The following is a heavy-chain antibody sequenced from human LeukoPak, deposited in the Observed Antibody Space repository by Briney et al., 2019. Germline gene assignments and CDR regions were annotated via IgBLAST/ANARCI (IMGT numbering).Heavy chain of an antibody. Sequence: PGGSLRLSCAASGFTFSSYSMNWVRQAPGKGLEWVSSISSSSSYIYYADSVKGRFTISRDNAKNSLYLQMNSLRAEDTAVYYCARDRLPRYYYDSSGSYWGQGTLVTVSS. V-gene: IGHV3-21*01. J-gene: IGHJ4*02. CDR1: GFTFSSYS. D-gene: IGHD3-22*01. CDR2: ISSSSSYI. CDR3: ARDRLPRYYYDSSGSY.